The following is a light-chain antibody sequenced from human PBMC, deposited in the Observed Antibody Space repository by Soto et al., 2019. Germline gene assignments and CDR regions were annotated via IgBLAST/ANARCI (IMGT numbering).Light chain of an antibody. CDR2: EVS. CDR3: CSYAGSITFYV. Sequence: QSALTQPASVSGSPGQSITISCTGTSSDVGSYNLVSWYQQHPGKAPKLMIYEVSKRPSGVSNRFSGSKSGNTASLTISGLQAEDEADYYCCSYAGSITFYVCGTGTKVTV. CDR1: SSDVGSYNL. J-gene: IGLJ1*01. V-gene: IGLV2-23*02.